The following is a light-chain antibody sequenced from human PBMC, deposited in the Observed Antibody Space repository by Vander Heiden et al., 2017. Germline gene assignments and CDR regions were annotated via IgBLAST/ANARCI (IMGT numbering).Light chain of an antibody. CDR2: DAN. Sequence: DIVLTQSPATLSLSPGERATLSCRASQSVSRYLGWYQQKPGQAPRLLINDANNRATGIPARFSGSGSGTDFTLTISSLEPEDFAVYYCQHRKNWPLAFGGGTKVERK. V-gene: IGKV3-11*01. J-gene: IGKJ4*01. CDR1: QSVSRY. CDR3: QHRKNWPLA.